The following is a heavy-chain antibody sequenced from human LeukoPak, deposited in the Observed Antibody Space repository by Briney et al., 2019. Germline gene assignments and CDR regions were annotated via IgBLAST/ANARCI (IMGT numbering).Heavy chain of an antibody. J-gene: IGHJ3*02. CDR2: ISWNSGSI. CDR1: GFTFDDYA. D-gene: IGHD1-7*01. CDR3: AKDSSPWVPTGTYGAFDI. Sequence: GGSLRLSCAASGFTFDDYAMHWVRQAPGKGLEWVSGISWNSGSIGYADSVKGRFTISRDNAKNSLYLQMNSLRAEDTALYYCAKDSSPWVPTGTYGAFDIWGQGTMVTVSS. V-gene: IGHV3-9*01.